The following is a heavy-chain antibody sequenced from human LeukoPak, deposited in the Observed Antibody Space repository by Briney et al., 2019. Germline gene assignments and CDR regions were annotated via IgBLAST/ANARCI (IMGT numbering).Heavy chain of an antibody. J-gene: IGHJ4*02. CDR3: ARDHPPVVPFDY. D-gene: IGHD2-15*01. Sequence: SETLSLTCTVSGYSISSGYYWGWIRQPPGKGLEWIGSIYHSGSTYYNPSLKSRVTISVDTSKDQFSLKLSSVTAADTAVYYCARDHPPVVPFDYWGQGTLVTVSS. CDR1: GYSISSGYY. CDR2: IYHSGST. V-gene: IGHV4-38-2*02.